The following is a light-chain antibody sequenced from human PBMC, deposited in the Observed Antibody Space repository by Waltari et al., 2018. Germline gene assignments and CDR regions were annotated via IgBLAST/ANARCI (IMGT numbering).Light chain of an antibody. V-gene: IGKV1-5*03. CDR2: QAS. CDR3: QQYNTYSPT. Sequence: DIQMTQSPSTLSASVGARVTITCRANQTVFAWLAWYQQKQGRAPKLLIYQASSLEGGVASRFSASGSETEFTLTISNLQPDDFATYYCQQYNTYSPTFGGGTKVEIK. CDR1: QTVFAW. J-gene: IGKJ4*01.